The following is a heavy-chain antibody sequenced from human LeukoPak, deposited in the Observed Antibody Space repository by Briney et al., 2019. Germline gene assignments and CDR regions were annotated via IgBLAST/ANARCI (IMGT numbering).Heavy chain of an antibody. CDR1: GFTFSSFG. J-gene: IGHJ4*02. Sequence: GRSLRLSCAASGFTFSSFGMHWVRQAPGKGLEWVAVIWYDGSNKYYADSVKGRFTISRDNSKNTLYLQMDSLRAEDTAVYYCAKDGGTIRGGRFDYWGRGTLVTVSS. CDR2: IWYDGSNK. CDR3: AKDGGTIRGGRFDY. D-gene: IGHD2-2*02. V-gene: IGHV3-33*06.